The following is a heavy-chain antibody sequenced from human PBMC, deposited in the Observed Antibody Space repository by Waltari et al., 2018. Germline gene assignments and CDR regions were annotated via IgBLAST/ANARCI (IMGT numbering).Heavy chain of an antibody. CDR1: GYSISRGYY. D-gene: IGHD6-19*01. Sequence: QVQLQESGPGLVKPSETLSLTCAVSGYSISRGYYWGWIRQPPGKGLEWIGSIYHSGSTYYNPSLKSRVTISVDTSKNQFSLKLSSVTAADTAVYYCARHIAVAVPLYWGQGTLVTVSS. CDR2: IYHSGST. J-gene: IGHJ4*02. CDR3: ARHIAVAVPLY. V-gene: IGHV4-38-2*01.